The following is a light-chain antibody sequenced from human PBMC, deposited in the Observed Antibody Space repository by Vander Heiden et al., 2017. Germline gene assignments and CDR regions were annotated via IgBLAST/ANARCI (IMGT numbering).Light chain of an antibody. V-gene: IGLV6-57*03. Sequence: NFMLTQPPSVSESPEQTVPIACTRSSGRIARNDVHCYHQRPATAPNHVIYEDKRRPSGVPDRFSGSIDGSSTTAAPTISVRKTEDEDYYYCQAEDSSNVVFGGGTKLTVL. CDR1: SGRIARND. CDR3: QAEDSSNVV. J-gene: IGLJ2*01. CDR2: EDK.